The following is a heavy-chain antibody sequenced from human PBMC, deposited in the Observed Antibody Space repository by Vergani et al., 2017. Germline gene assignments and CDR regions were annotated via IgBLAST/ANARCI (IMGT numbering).Heavy chain of an antibody. CDR2: INPSGGST. V-gene: IGHV1-46*01. CDR1: GYTFTSYY. D-gene: IGHD2-2*02. Sequence: QVQLVQSGAEVKKPGASVKVSCKASGYTFTSYYMHWVRQAPGQRLEWMGIINPSGGSTSYAQKFQGRVTMTRDTSTSTVYMELRSLRSEDTAVYYCARVGYCSSTSCYKSGGGYFDYWGQGTLVTVSS. J-gene: IGHJ4*02. CDR3: ARVGYCSSTSCYKSGGGYFDY.